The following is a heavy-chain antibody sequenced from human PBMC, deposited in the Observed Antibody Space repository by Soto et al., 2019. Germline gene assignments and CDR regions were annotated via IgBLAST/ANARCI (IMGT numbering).Heavy chain of an antibody. Sequence: SDTLSLTCAVYGGSFSGYYWNWIRQPPGKGLEWIGEINHSGSTNYNPSLKSRVTISVDTSKNQFSLKLTSVTAAATAVYYCGAGRRSRFLGWSAVDYWGQGTPVTAPQ. CDR1: GGSFSGYY. V-gene: IGHV4-34*01. J-gene: IGHJ4*02. D-gene: IGHD3-3*01. CDR2: INHSGST. CDR3: GAGRRSRFLGWSAVDY.